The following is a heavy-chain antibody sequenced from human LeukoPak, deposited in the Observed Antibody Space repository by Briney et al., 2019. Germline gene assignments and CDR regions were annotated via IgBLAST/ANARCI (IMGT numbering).Heavy chain of an antibody. Sequence: GASVKVSCKASGGTFSSYAISWVRPAPGQGLEWMGGIIPIFGTANYAQKFQGRVTITADKSTSTAYMELRSLRSDDTAVYYCARDGGYSSGWYDYWGQGALVTVSS. CDR2: IIPIFGTA. D-gene: IGHD6-19*01. V-gene: IGHV1-69*06. J-gene: IGHJ4*02. CDR1: GGTFSSYA. CDR3: ARDGGYSSGWYDY.